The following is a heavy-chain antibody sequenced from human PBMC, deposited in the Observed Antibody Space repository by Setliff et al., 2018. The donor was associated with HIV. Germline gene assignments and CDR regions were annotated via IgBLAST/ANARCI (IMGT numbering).Heavy chain of an antibody. CDR2: ISSSSSTT. J-gene: IGHJ6*02. Sequence: GGSLRLSCAASGFTFSTYSMNWVRQAPGKGLEWVSYISSSSSTTYYADSVKGRFTISRDNAKNSLYLQMNSLRAEDTAVYYCAKDRGPEGAPYSYYGMDVWGQGTTVTVSS. CDR1: GFTFSTYS. V-gene: IGHV3-48*01. CDR3: AKDRGPEGAPYSYYGMDV.